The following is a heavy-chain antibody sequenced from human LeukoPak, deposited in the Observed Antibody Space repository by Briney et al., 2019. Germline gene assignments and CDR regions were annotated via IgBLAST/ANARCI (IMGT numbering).Heavy chain of an antibody. Sequence: GGSLRLSCAASGFTFNTYTMNWVRQAPGKGLEWVSYISGSSGIIDYADSVRGRFTISRDNAKNSLYLQMNSLRAEDTAVYYCAREGYYDSSGYYWGQGTLVTVSS. D-gene: IGHD3-22*01. CDR1: GFTFNTYT. CDR2: ISGSSGII. V-gene: IGHV3-48*01. J-gene: IGHJ4*02. CDR3: AREGYYDSSGYY.